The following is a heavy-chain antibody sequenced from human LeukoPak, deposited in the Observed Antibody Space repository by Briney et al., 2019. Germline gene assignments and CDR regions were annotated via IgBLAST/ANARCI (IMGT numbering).Heavy chain of an antibody. CDR2: ISAYYGNR. D-gene: IGHD2-2*01. CDR3: ARVQYRGVCSSTSCRLKLNWFDP. Sequence: ASVTVSCKASGYTFTIYGISWVRQAPGQGLEWMGWISAYYGNRNYAQKLQGRVTMNTDTSTSTAYMELRSLRSDDTAVYYCARVQYRGVCSSTSCRLKLNWFDPWGQGTLVTVSS. V-gene: IGHV1-18*04. J-gene: IGHJ5*02. CDR1: GYTFTIYG.